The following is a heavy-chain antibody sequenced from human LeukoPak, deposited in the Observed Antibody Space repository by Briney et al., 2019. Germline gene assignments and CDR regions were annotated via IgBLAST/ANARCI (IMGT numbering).Heavy chain of an antibody. J-gene: IGHJ4*02. V-gene: IGHV3-64D*06. D-gene: IGHD3-10*01. CDR1: GFSFSTHN. Sequence: GGSLRLSCSASGFSFSTHNMHWVRQAPGKGLEFVSGITSDGENTDYLDFVKGRFTITRDNSKNTLYLHMTSLRPEDTAVYFCVKGRYGTGWDFWGPGTLVTVSS. CDR3: VKGRYGTGWDF. CDR2: ITSDGENT.